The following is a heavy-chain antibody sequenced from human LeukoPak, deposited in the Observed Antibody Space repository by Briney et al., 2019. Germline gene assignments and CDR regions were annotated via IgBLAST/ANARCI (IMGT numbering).Heavy chain of an antibody. Sequence: ASVKVSCKAPGYTFTGYYMHWVRQAPGQGLEWMGWINPSSGGTNYAQKFQGRVTMARDTSISTAYMELSRLRSDDTAVYYCARGASGVYTVTTSWFDPWGQGTLVTVSS. D-gene: IGHD4-17*01. CDR3: ARGASGVYTVTTSWFDP. CDR2: INPSSGGT. V-gene: IGHV1-2*02. J-gene: IGHJ5*02. CDR1: GYTFTGYY.